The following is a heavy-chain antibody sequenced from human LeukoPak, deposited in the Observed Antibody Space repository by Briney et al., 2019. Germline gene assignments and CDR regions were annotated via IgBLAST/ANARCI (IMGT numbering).Heavy chain of an antibody. CDR2: ISGSGGST. J-gene: IGHJ4*02. CDR1: GFTFSSYA. CDR3: AKDLYDSSGYYYDY. D-gene: IGHD3-22*01. V-gene: IGHV3-23*01. Sequence: GGSLRLSCAASGFTFSSYAMSWVRQAPGKGLEWVSAISGSGGSTYYADSVKGRFTISRDNSKNTLYLQMNSLRAEDTAVYYCAKDLYDSSGYYYDYWGQGTLVTVSS.